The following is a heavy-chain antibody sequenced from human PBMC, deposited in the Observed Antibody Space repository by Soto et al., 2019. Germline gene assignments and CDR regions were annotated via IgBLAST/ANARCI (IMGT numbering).Heavy chain of an antibody. CDR1: GGSISSSSYY. Sequence: SETLSLTCTVSGGSISSSSYYWGWIRQPPGKGLEWIGSIYYSGSTYYNPSLKSRVTKSVDTSKNQFSLKLSSVTAADTVVYYCARHGQCSSGLGMDVWGQGTTVTVSS. D-gene: IGHD2-2*01. V-gene: IGHV4-39*01. CDR3: ARHGQCSSGLGMDV. CDR2: IYYSGST. J-gene: IGHJ6*02.